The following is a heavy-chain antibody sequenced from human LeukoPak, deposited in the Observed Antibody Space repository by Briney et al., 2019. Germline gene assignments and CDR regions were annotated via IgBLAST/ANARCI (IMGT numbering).Heavy chain of an antibody. D-gene: IGHD3-22*01. CDR2: IYYSGST. CDR1: GGSISTGGYY. J-gene: IGHJ4*02. V-gene: IGHV4-31*03. Sequence: SQTLSLTCTVSGGSISTGGYYWSWIRQHPGKGLEWIAYIYYSGSTYYNPSLKSRVTISVDTSKNQFSLKLSSVTAADTAVYYCARFHTSGYYRHFDFWGQGALVTVSS. CDR3: ARFHTSGYYRHFDF.